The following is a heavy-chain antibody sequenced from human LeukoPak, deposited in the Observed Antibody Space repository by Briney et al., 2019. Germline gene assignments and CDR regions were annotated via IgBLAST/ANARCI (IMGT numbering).Heavy chain of an antibody. V-gene: IGHV3-33*01. CDR1: GFTFSNYG. CDR2: IWYDGSNK. Sequence: GRSLRLSCAASGFTFSNYGMHWVRQAPGKGLEWVAVIWYDGSNKYYADSVKGRFTISRDNSKNTLYLQMNSLRAEDTAVYYCAREPNGGWPYYYYGMDVWGQGTTVTVSS. J-gene: IGHJ6*02. D-gene: IGHD6-19*01. CDR3: AREPNGGWPYYYYGMDV.